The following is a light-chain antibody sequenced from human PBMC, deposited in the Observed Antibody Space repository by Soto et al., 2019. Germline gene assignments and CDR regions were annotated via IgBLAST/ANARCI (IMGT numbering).Light chain of an antibody. CDR2: KGT. CDR1: SDDVGAYNS. CDR3: TSYGNTRGTLEVVL. Sequence: QSALAQPASVSGSPGQSITISCTGTSDDVGAYNSVSWYQQLPHKAPQVILYKGTQRPSGVSSRFSGSKSGNTASLTISGLQAEDEADYYCTSYGNTRGTLEVVLFGGGTKVTVL. J-gene: IGLJ2*01. V-gene: IGLV2-14*02.